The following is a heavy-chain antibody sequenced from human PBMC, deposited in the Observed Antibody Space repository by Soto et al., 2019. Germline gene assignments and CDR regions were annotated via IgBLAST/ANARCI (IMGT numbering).Heavy chain of an antibody. D-gene: IGHD3-3*01. CDR1: GFTFSSYS. J-gene: IGHJ5*02. Sequence: PGGSLRLSCAASGFTFSSYSMNWVRQAPGKGLEWVSSISSSSSYIYYADSVKVRFTISRDNAKNTLYLQMNGLRADDTAVYYCSRGRSPYYGYFDPWGPGTLVTVSS. V-gene: IGHV3-21*01. CDR2: ISSSSSYI. CDR3: SRGRSPYYGYFDP.